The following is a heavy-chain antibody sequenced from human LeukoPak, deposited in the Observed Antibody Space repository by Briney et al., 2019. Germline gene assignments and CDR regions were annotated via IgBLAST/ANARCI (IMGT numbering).Heavy chain of an antibody. CDR1: GFTFSDYY. V-gene: IGHV3-11*04. J-gene: IGHJ4*02. CDR3: ARAAMSYGSGSYRPPHFDY. CDR2: ISSSGSTI. D-gene: IGHD3-10*01. Sequence: GGSLRLSCAASGFTFSDYYMSWIRQAPGKGLEWVSYISSSGSTIYYADSVKGRFTISRDNAKNSLYLQMNSLGAEDTAVYYCARAAMSYGSGSYRPPHFDYWGQGTLVTVSS.